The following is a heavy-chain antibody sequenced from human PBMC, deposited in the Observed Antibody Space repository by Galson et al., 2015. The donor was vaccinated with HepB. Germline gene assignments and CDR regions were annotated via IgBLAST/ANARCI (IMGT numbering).Heavy chain of an antibody. D-gene: IGHD4-17*01. J-gene: IGHJ6*02. CDR1: GGSISSSSYY. CDR2: IYYSGST. Sequence: ETLSLTCTVSGGSISSSSYYWGWIRQPPGKGLEWIGSIYYSGSTYYNPSLKSRVTISVDTSKNQFSLKLSSVTAADTAVYYCARYGDWYYYYGMDVWGQGTTVTVSS. V-gene: IGHV4-39*07. CDR3: ARYGDWYYYYGMDV.